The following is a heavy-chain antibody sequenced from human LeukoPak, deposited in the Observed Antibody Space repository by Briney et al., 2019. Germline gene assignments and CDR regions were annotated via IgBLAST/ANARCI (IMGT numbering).Heavy chain of an antibody. CDR2: IYYSGST. CDR3: ARPTRSGWYYY. D-gene: IGHD6-19*01. Sequence: SETLSLTCTVSGGSISSSSYYWGWIRQPPGKGLEWIGSIYYSGSTYYNPSLKSRVTISVDTSKNQFSLKLSSVTAADTAVYYCARPTRSGWYYYWGQGTLVTVPS. CDR1: GGSISSSSYY. J-gene: IGHJ4*02. V-gene: IGHV4-39*01.